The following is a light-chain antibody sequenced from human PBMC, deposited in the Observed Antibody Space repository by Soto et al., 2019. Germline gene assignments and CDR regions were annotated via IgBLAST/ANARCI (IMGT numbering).Light chain of an antibody. CDR1: SSNIGAGYD. CDR2: GNS. Sequence: QSVLTQPPSVSGAPGQRVTISCTGSSSNIGAGYDVHWYQQLPGTAPKLPIYGNSNRPSGVPDRFSGSKSGTSASLAITGLQADDEADYYCHSYDSGLSGSVFGGGTKLTVL. CDR3: HSYDSGLSGSV. J-gene: IGLJ3*02. V-gene: IGLV1-40*01.